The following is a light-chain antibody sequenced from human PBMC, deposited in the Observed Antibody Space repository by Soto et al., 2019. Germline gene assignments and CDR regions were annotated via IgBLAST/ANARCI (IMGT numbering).Light chain of an antibody. CDR1: SSDVGGYNY. CDR3: SSYTSSTWV. Sequence: QSVLTQPASVYGSPGQSITISCTGTSSDVGGYNYVSWYQQHPGKAPKLMIYDVSNRPSGVSNRFSGSKSGNTASLTISGLQAEDEADYYCSSYTSSTWVFGTGTKVTVL. J-gene: IGLJ1*01. CDR2: DVS. V-gene: IGLV2-14*01.